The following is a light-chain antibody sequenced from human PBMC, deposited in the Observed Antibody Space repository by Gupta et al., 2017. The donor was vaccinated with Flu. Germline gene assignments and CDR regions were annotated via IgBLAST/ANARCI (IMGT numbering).Light chain of an antibody. Sequence: SPRYSATIPCGANQGVEQNYLRWYPEKPGQPPKILIYRASSWAYGVPDRFTGSGSGTDFILTIHSLKTEDLAVYYCQQYCTYPLTFGRGTXVEI. V-gene: IGKV3-20*01. J-gene: IGKJ4*01. CDR3: QQYCTYPLT. CDR2: RAS. CDR1: QGVEQNY.